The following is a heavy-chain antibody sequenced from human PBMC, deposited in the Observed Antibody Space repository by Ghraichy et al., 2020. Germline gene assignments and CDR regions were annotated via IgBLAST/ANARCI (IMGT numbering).Heavy chain of an antibody. D-gene: IGHD3-10*01. CDR2: IYPGDSDT. J-gene: IGHJ6*02. CDR3: ARQGVRGVIIDYYYGMDV. V-gene: IGHV5-51*01. Sequence: GESLNISCKGSGYSFTSYWIGWVRQMPGKGLEWMGIIYPGDSDTRYSPSFQGQVTISADKSISTAYLQWRSLKASDTAMYYCARQGVRGVIIDYYYGMDVWGQGTTVTVYS. CDR1: GYSFTSYW.